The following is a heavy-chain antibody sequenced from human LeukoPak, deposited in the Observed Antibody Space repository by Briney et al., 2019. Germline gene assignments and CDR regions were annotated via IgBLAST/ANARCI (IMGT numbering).Heavy chain of an antibody. CDR2: IYSGGST. Sequence: GGSLRLSCAASGFTVSSNYMSWVRQAPGKGLEGVSVIYSGGSTYYADSVKGRFTISRDNSKNTLYLQMNSLRAEDTAVYYCAREAGRNLAPYFDYWGQGTLVTVSS. J-gene: IGHJ4*02. CDR1: GFTVSSNY. V-gene: IGHV3-53*01. CDR3: AREAGRNLAPYFDY.